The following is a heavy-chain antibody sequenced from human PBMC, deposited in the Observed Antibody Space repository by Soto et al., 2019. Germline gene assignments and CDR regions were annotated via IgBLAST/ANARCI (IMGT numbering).Heavy chain of an antibody. Sequence: SETLSLTCTVSGGSISSSSYYWGWIRQPPGKGLEWIGSIYYSGSTYYNPSLKSRVTISVDTSKNQFSLKLSSVTAADTAVYYCAYELEHQIYGFDYWGQGTLVTVSS. J-gene: IGHJ4*02. D-gene: IGHD1-1*01. CDR3: AYELEHQIYGFDY. V-gene: IGHV4-39*01. CDR2: IYYSGST. CDR1: GGSISSSSYY.